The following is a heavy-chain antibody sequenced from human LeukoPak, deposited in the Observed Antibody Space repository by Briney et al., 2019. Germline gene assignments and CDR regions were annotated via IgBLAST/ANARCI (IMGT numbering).Heavy chain of an antibody. Sequence: ASVKVSCKASGYTFTSYDINWVRQATGQGLEWMGWMNPNSGNTGYAQKFQGRVTMTRNTSISTAHMELSSLRSEDTAVYYCASGSSSSQAIDYWGQGTLVTVSS. J-gene: IGHJ4*02. CDR2: MNPNSGNT. CDR3: ASGSSSSQAIDY. CDR1: GYTFTSYD. D-gene: IGHD6-13*01. V-gene: IGHV1-8*01.